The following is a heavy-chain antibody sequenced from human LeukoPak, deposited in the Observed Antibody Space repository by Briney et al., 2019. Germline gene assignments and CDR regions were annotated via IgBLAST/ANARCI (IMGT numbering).Heavy chain of an antibody. V-gene: IGHV3-30*03. D-gene: IGHD4-11*01. CDR1: GFTFSSYG. Sequence: PGRSLRLSCAASGFTFSSYGMHWVRQAPGKGLEWVAVISYDGSNKYYADSVKGRFTISRDNSKNTLYLQMNSLRAEDTAVYYCARNTVPRYCRMDVWGQGTTVTVSS. J-gene: IGHJ6*02. CDR3: ARNTVPRYCRMDV. CDR2: ISYDGSNK.